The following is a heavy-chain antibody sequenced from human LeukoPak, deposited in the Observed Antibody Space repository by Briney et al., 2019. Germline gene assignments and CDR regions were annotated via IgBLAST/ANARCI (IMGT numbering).Heavy chain of an antibody. V-gene: IGHV3-23*01. Sequence: GGSLRLSCAASGFTFSSYAMSWVRQAPGKGLEWVSAISGSGGSTYYVDSVKGRFTISRDNSKNTLYLQMNSLRAEDTAVYYCAKDWKSGSYYYWGQGTLVTDSS. D-gene: IGHD1-26*01. J-gene: IGHJ4*02. CDR3: AKDWKSGSYYY. CDR2: ISGSGGST. CDR1: GFTFSSYA.